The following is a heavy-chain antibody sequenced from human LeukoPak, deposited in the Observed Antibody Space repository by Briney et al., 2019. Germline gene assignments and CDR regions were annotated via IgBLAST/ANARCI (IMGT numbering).Heavy chain of an antibody. Sequence: GGSLRLSCTASGFTFSNAWMNWVRQAPGKGLEWVGRIKRKTDGGTTDYAAPVKGGFTISRDDSKNTLYLQMNSLKTEDTAVYYCTTNDAFDIWGQGTMVTVSS. CDR3: TTNDAFDI. V-gene: IGHV3-15*01. CDR2: IKRKTDGGTT. J-gene: IGHJ3*02. CDR1: GFTFSNAW.